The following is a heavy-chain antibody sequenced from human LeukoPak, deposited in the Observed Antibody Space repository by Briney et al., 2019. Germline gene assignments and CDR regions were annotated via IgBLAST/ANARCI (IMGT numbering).Heavy chain of an antibody. D-gene: IGHD5-18*01. J-gene: IGHJ4*02. CDR3: ARGSSTALRPFDY. CDR2: IYYSGST. V-gene: IGHV4-39*07. CDR1: GGSISSSSYY. Sequence: SETLSLTCTVSGGSISSSSYYWGWIRQPPGKGLEWIGSIYYSGSTYYNPSLKSRVTISLDTSKNQFSLKLSSVTAADTAVYYCARGSSTALRPFDYWGQGTLVTVSS.